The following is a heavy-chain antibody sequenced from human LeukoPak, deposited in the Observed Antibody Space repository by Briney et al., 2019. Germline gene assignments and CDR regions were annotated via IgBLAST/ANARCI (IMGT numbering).Heavy chain of an antibody. CDR2: IYYSGST. CDR1: GFIFSSYW. J-gene: IGHJ4*02. V-gene: IGHV4-59*08. CDR3: ARHPYPI. Sequence: GSLRLSCEASGFIFSSYWMNWIRQPPGKGLEWIGYIYYSGSTNYNPSLKSRVTISVDTSKNQFSLKLSSVTAADTAVYYCARHPYPIWGQGTLVTVSS. D-gene: IGHD2-2*02.